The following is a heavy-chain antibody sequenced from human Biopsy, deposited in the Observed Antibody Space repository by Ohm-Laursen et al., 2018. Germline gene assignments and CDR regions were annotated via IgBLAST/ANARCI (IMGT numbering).Heavy chain of an antibody. J-gene: IGHJ6*02. D-gene: IGHD2/OR15-2a*01. CDR3: ARATNSTGWPYYYFYGMDV. CDR2: IYYSGST. Sequence: GTLSLTCTVSGGSISSDYWSWIRQTPGKGLEWIGYIYYSGSTNYNPSLKSRVTISVDTSKNQFSLRLNSATAADTAVYYCARATNSTGWPYYYFYGMDVWGQGTTVTVSS. V-gene: IGHV4-59*01. CDR1: GGSISSDY.